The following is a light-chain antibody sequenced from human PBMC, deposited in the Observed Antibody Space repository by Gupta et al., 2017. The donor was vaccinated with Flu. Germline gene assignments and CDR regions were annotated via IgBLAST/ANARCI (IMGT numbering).Light chain of an antibody. CDR1: QSVNNN. J-gene: IGKJ2*01. CDR2: DGA. Sequence: ATLSLSPGERATLSCRASQSVNNNLACYNQKPVQAPRRLIFDGATSDTGVTASFRGSGCATEVSLTTSSRQPEDFAVYYCQQHYDWPPLTFGQGTKLEIK. CDR3: QQHYDWPPLT. V-gene: IGKV3-15*01.